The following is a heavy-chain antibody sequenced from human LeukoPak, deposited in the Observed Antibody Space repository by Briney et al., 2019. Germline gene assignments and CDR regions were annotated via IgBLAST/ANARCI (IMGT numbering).Heavy chain of an antibody. CDR1: GFTFSSYG. CDR3: ARALNTELDYGDYDAGDYYYYYGMDV. D-gene: IGHD4-17*01. Sequence: PGGSLRLSCAASGFTFSSYGMHWVRQAPGKGLEWVAVIWYDGSNKYYADSVKGRFTIPRDNSKKALYLQMNSLSAEDTAVYYCARALNTELDYGDYDAGDYYYYYGMDVWGQGTTVTVSS. CDR2: IWYDGSNK. V-gene: IGHV3-33*01. J-gene: IGHJ6*02.